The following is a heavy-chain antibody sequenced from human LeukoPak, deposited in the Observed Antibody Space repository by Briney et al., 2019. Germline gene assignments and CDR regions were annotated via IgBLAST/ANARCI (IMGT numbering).Heavy chain of an antibody. Sequence: GGSLRLSCAASGFTFSSYGMHWVRQAPGKGLEWVAVISYDGSNKYYADSVKGRFTISRDNSKNTLYLQMNSLRAEDTAVYYCAKDGIAAAEGLDYWGQGTLVTVSS. CDR2: ISYDGSNK. CDR3: AKDGIAAAEGLDY. V-gene: IGHV3-30*18. CDR1: GFTFSSYG. D-gene: IGHD6-13*01. J-gene: IGHJ4*02.